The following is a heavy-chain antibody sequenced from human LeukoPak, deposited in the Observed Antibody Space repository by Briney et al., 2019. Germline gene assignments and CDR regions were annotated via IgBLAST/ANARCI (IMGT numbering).Heavy chain of an antibody. J-gene: IGHJ4*02. Sequence: GGSLRLSCAASGFTFSSYGMPWVRQAPGKGLEWVAVISYDGSNKYYADSVKGRFTISRDNSKNTLYLQMNSLRAEDTAVYYCAKDHRTMVRGVILDYFDYWAQGTLVTVSS. D-gene: IGHD3-10*01. CDR1: GFTFSSYG. CDR2: ISYDGSNK. V-gene: IGHV3-30*18. CDR3: AKDHRTMVRGVILDYFDY.